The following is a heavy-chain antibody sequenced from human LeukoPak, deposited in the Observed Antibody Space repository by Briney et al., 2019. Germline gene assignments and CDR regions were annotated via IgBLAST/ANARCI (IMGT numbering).Heavy chain of an antibody. V-gene: IGHV3-20*04. CDR2: INWNGGST. Sequence: PGGSLRLSCSASGFTFDDYGMSWVRQAPGKGLEWVSGINWNGGSTGYADSVKGRFTISRDNAKNSLYLQMNSLRAEDTALYYCARDGIDYDSSGYLDYWGQGTLVTVSS. J-gene: IGHJ4*02. CDR1: GFTFDDYG. CDR3: ARDGIDYDSSGYLDY. D-gene: IGHD3-22*01.